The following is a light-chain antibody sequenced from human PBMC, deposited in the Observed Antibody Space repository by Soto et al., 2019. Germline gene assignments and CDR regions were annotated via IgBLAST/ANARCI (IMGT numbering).Light chain of an antibody. V-gene: IGLV2-14*03. Sequence: QSALTQPASVSGSPGQSITISCTGTSSDIGRYNYVSWYQHSPGKAPKLIIYDVSDRPLGVSNRFSGSKSGTTASLTISGLQAEDEADYYCGSYTSSDTMIFGGGTKLTVL. CDR1: SSDIGRYNY. J-gene: IGLJ2*01. CDR3: GSYTSSDTMI. CDR2: DVS.